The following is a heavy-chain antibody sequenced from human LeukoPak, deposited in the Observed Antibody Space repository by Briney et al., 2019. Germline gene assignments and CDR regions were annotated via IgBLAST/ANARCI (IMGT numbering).Heavy chain of an antibody. CDR1: GVDFSDFY. CDR2: ISGSGETT. Sequence: GGSLRLSCAGSGVDFSDFYMSWIRQVPGKGLEWLAFISGSGETTVYGDSVQGRLAISRDNSKKVLYLQMYTLRAEDTAVYYCVRGFNHWGQGTLVTVSS. V-gene: IGHV3-11*04. J-gene: IGHJ4*02. CDR3: VRGFNH. D-gene: IGHD1-14*01.